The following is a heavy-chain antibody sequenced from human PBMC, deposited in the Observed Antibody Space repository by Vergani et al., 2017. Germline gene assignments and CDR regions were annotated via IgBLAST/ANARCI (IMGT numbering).Heavy chain of an antibody. V-gene: IGHV3-9*01. CDR3: AKDIRVRGESATAVDY. J-gene: IGHJ4*02. CDR2: ISWNSGSI. D-gene: IGHD3-10*01. CDR1: GFTFDDYA. Sequence: EVQLVESGGGLVQPGRSLRLSCAASGFTFDDYAMHWVRQAPGKGLEWVSGISWNSGSIGYADSVKGRFTISRDKAKNSLYLQMNSLRAEDTALYYCAKDIRVRGESATAVDYWGQGTLVTVAS.